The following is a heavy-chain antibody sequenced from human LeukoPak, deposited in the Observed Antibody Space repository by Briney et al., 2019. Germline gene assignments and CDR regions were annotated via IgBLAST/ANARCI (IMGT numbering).Heavy chain of an antibody. CDR1: GGSISSSSYY. V-gene: IGHV4-39*07. CDR2: IYYSGST. Sequence: PSETLSLTCTVSGGSISSSSYYWGWIRQPPGKGLEWIGSIYYSGSTYYNPSLKSRVTISVDTSKNQFSLKLSSVTAADTAVYYCARPQYSSSSGYWFDPWGQGTLVTVSS. J-gene: IGHJ5*02. CDR3: ARPQYSSSSGYWFDP. D-gene: IGHD6-6*01.